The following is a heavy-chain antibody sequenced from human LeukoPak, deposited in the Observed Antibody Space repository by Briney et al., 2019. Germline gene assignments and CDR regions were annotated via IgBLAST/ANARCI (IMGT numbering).Heavy chain of an antibody. CDR3: ARGLHPQVVAGRELGY. CDR2: MNPNSGNT. Sequence: ASVTVSFTASGYTFTIYDINWVRQATGQGLEWRGWMNPNSGNTGYEQKFQGRVTITSNTSLSSAYMELTSLRSEDTAVYYCARGLHPQVVAGRELGYWGQGTLVTVSS. D-gene: IGHD6-19*01. CDR1: GYTFTIYD. V-gene: IGHV1-8*03. J-gene: IGHJ4*02.